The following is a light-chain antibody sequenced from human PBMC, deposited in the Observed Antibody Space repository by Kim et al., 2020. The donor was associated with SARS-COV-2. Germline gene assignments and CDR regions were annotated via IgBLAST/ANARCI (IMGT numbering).Light chain of an antibody. J-gene: IGKJ2*02. CDR3: QQSYRLPRT. CDR1: QSIRGY. CDR2: GSS. Sequence: SASVGDKVTTTCRARQSIRGYLNWYQQKPGKAPNLLIYGSSSLRSGVPSRFSGSGSETYSTLTISSLQPEDFATYYCQQSYRLPRTFGQGTKLEI. V-gene: IGKV1-39*01.